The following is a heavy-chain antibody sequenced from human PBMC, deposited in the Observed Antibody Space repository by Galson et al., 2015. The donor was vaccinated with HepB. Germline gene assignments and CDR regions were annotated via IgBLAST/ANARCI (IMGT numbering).Heavy chain of an antibody. CDR1: GFTFSNYG. D-gene: IGHD4-17*01. J-gene: IGHJ6*03. V-gene: IGHV3-30*18. Sequence: SLRLSCAASGFTFSNYGMHWVRQAPGKGLEWVAVISYDGRTKYYADSVKGRFTTSRDNSKDTLYLQMNSLRAEDTAVYYCAKYGSPSYYYMDVWGKGTTVTVSS. CDR2: ISYDGRTK. CDR3: AKYGSPSYYYMDV.